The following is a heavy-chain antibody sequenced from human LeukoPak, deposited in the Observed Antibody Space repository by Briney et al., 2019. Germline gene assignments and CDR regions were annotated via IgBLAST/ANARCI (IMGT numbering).Heavy chain of an antibody. CDR2: STPNSGGT. CDR1: GYTFTGYY. J-gene: IGHJ3*02. CDR3: ARVYRWLHPNDAFDI. Sequence: ASVKVSCKASGYTFTGYYMHWVRQAPGQGLEWMGWSTPNSGGTNYAQKFQSRVTMTSDTSISTAYMELSRLRSNDTAVYYCARVYRWLHPNDAFDIWGQGTMVTVSS. D-gene: IGHD5-12*01. V-gene: IGHV1-2*02.